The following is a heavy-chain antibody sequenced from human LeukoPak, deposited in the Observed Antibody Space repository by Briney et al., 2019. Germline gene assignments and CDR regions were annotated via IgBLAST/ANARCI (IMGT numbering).Heavy chain of an antibody. D-gene: IGHD6-13*01. Sequence: SETLSLTFTVSGGSISSYYWSWIRQPPGKGLEWTGYIYYSGSTNYNPSLKSRVTISVDTSKNQFSLKLSSVTAADTAVYYCARDRGSSSYLPYGMDVWGQGTTVTVSS. CDR1: GGSISSYY. CDR2: IYYSGST. J-gene: IGHJ6*02. V-gene: IGHV4-59*01. CDR3: ARDRGSSSYLPYGMDV.